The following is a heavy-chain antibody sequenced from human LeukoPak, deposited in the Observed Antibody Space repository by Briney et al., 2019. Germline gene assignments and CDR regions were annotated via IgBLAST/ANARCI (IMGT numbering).Heavy chain of an antibody. CDR3: ARRWGQPSYPTGYYYGMDV. CDR2: IIPILGIA. V-gene: IGHV1-69*04. J-gene: IGHJ6*02. D-gene: IGHD2-21*02. CDR1: GGTFSSYA. Sequence: GASVKVSCKASGGTFSSYAISWVRQAPGQGLEWMGRIIPILGIANYAQKFQGRVTITADKSTSTAYMELSSLRSEDTAVYYCARRWGQPSYPTGYYYGMDVWGQGTTVTVSS.